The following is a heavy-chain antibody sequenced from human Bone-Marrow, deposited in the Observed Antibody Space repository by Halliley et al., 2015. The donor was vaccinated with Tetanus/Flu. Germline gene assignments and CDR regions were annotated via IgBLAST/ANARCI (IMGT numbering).Heavy chain of an antibody. V-gene: IGHV1-3*01. Sequence: QLVQSGAEMKKPGASVKVSCKASGYTFSYYAVHWVRQAPGQSLEWMGWINAGNGNTKYSQKFQGRVTIARDTSASTAYMELSSLRSEDAAVYYCASSSSRGWGTSFYGLDVWGQGTTVTVSS. CDR2: INAGNGNT. J-gene: IGHJ6*02. CDR3: ASSSSRGWGTSFYGLDV. CDR1: GYTFSYYA. D-gene: IGHD6-19*01.